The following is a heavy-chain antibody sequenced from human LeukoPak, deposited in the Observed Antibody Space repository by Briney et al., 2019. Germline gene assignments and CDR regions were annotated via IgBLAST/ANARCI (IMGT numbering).Heavy chain of an antibody. Sequence: GSLRLSCAASGFSFSSFAMSWVRQAPGKGLEWVSSIIASGGTTYYVDSVKGRFTISRDNSKNTQYLQVNSLRAEDTAIYYCAKGAGGSYGLYHFDYWGQGTLVTVSS. CDR2: IIASGGTT. CDR3: AKGAGGSYGLYHFDY. V-gene: IGHV3-23*01. CDR1: GFSFSSFA. J-gene: IGHJ4*02. D-gene: IGHD6-19*01.